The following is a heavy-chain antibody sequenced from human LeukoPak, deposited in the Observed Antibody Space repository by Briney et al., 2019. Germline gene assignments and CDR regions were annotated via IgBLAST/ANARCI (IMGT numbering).Heavy chain of an antibody. CDR2: IYHSGRT. CDR1: GGSISSSNYY. CDR3: ARTITGTTAAPFDI. J-gene: IGHJ3*02. D-gene: IGHD1-20*01. Sequence: SETLSLTCTVSGGSISSSNYYWGWIRQPPGKGLEWIGIIYHSGRTYYNPSLKSRVSMSVDTSKNQFSLKLSSVTPADTAVYYCARTITGTTAAPFDIWGQGTMVTVSS. V-gene: IGHV4-39*07.